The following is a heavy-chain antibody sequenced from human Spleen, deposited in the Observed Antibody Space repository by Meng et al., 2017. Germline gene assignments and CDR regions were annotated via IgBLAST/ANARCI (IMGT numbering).Heavy chain of an antibody. CDR2: IYYSGST. Sequence: QAQLPESGPGLVKPSQTLSLTCTVSGGSISSGGYYWSWIRQHPGKGLEWIGYIYYSGSTYYNPSLKSLVTISVDTSKNQFSLKLSSVTAADTAVYYCARLMSGYDVFDYWGQGTLVTVSS. CDR1: GGSISSGGYY. V-gene: IGHV4-31*01. D-gene: IGHD5-12*01. CDR3: ARLMSGYDVFDY. J-gene: IGHJ4*02.